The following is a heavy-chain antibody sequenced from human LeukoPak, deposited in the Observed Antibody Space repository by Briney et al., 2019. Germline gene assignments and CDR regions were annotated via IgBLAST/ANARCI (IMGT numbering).Heavy chain of an antibody. CDR2: ISAYNGNT. J-gene: IGHJ4*02. V-gene: IGHV1-18*01. CDR1: GYTFTSYG. D-gene: IGHD3-22*01. CDR3: ARAYYYDSSGYFELDY. Sequence: ASVKVSCKASGYTFTSYGISWVRQAPGQGLEWMGWISAYNGNTNYAQKLQGRVTITADKSTSTAYMELSSLRSEDTAVYYCARAYYYDSSGYFELDYWGQGTLVTVSS.